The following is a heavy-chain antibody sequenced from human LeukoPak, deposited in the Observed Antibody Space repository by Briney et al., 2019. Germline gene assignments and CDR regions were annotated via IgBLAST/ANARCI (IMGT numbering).Heavy chain of an antibody. Sequence: GGSLRLSCGASGFTVSSNYMSWVRQAPGKGLEWVSGISGGGGSTYYADSVKGRFTISRDNSKNTLYLQMDSLRAEDTALYYCAKGSGINHYHWIDPWGQGTLVTVSS. CDR2: ISGGGGST. J-gene: IGHJ5*02. CDR1: GFTVSSNY. CDR3: AKGSGINHYHWIDP. V-gene: IGHV3-23*01. D-gene: IGHD1-14*01.